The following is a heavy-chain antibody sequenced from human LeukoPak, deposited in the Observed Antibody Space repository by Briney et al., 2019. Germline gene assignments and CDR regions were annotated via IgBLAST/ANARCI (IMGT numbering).Heavy chain of an antibody. CDR3: ARASPDLNYYGSGSYPADYYYMDV. V-gene: IGHV3-64*01. CDR1: GFTFSSYA. CDR2: ISSNGGST. J-gene: IGHJ6*03. D-gene: IGHD3-10*01. Sequence: GGSLRLSCAASGFTFSSYAMHWVRQAPGKGLEYVSAISSNGGSTYYANSVKGRFTISRDNSKNTLYLQMGSLRAEDMAVYYCARASPDLNYYGSGSYPADYYYMDVWGKGTTVTVSS.